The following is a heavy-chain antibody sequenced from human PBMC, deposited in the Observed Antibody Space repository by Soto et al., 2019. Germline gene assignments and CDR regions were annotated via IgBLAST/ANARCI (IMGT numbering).Heavy chain of an antibody. V-gene: IGHV3-74*01. Sequence: PGGSLRLSCAASGFTFSSYWMHWVRQAPGKGLVWVSRINSDGSSTSYADSVKGRFTISRDNAKNTLYLQMNSLRAEDTAVYYCARETRDIVVVPAAYFDYWGQGTLVTVSS. J-gene: IGHJ4*02. CDR2: INSDGSST. D-gene: IGHD2-2*01. CDR1: GFTFSSYW. CDR3: ARETRDIVVVPAAYFDY.